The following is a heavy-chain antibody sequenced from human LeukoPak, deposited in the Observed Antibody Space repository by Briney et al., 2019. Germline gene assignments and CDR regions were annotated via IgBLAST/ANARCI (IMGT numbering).Heavy chain of an antibody. CDR1: GFTFSSYG. Sequence: GGSLRLSCAVSGFTFSSYGMHWVRQAPGKGLEWVAFIRSDGSIKYYVDSVKGRFTISRDNSKNTVYLQMNSLRDEDTAVYYCAKDKPLPYLDYWGQGTLVTVSS. CDR3: AKDKPLPYLDY. J-gene: IGHJ4*02. CDR2: IRSDGSIK. V-gene: IGHV3-30*02.